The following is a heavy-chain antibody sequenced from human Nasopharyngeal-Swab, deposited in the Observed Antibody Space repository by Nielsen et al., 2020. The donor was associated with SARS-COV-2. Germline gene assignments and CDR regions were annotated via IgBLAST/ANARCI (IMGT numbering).Heavy chain of an antibody. J-gene: IGHJ4*02. CDR2: IFVGSGNT. D-gene: IGHD3-22*01. V-gene: IGHV1-58*01. CDR1: GFTFTSSA. CDR3: AASYDSSGSNY. Sequence: SVKVSCKASGFTFTSSAVQWVRQARGQRLEWIGWIFVGSGNTNYAQKFQERVTITRDMSTSKAYMELSSLRSEDTAVYYCAASYDSSGSNYWGQGTLVTVSS.